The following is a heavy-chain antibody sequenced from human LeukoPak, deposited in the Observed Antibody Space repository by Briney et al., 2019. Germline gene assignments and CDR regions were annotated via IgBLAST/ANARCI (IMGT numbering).Heavy chain of an antibody. CDR3: AKDQTAVAPYYFDY. CDR1: GFTFSSYA. J-gene: IGHJ4*02. CDR2: ISYDGSNK. D-gene: IGHD6-19*01. Sequence: GGSLRLSCAASGFTFSSYAMHWVRQAPGKGLEWVAVISYDGSNKYYADSVKGRFTISRDNSKNTLYLQMNSLRAEDTAGYYCAKDQTAVAPYYFDYWGQGTLVTVSS. V-gene: IGHV3-30*04.